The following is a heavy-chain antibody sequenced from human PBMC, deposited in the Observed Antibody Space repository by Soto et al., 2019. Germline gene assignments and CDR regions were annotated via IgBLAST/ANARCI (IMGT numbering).Heavy chain of an antibody. CDR1: GYTFTSYG. J-gene: IGHJ3*02. CDR2: ISAYNGNT. Sequence: ASVKVSCKASGYTFTSYGISWVRQAPGQGLEWMGWISAYNGNTNYAQKLQGRVTMTTNTSTSTAYMELSSLRSEDTAVYYCARGSDSSSSAAFDIWGQGTMVTVSS. V-gene: IGHV1-18*01. D-gene: IGHD6-6*01. CDR3: ARGSDSSSSAAFDI.